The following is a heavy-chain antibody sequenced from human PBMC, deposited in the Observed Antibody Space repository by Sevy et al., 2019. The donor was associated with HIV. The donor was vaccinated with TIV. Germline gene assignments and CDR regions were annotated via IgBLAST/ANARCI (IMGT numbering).Heavy chain of an antibody. CDR3: ARGRAVYYYYGMDV. CDR1: GYSFSSYT. Sequence: ASVKVSCKASGYSFSSYTLHWVRQAPGQRLEWMGWINAGNGNTKYSEKFQGRVTITRDTSASTAYMELSSLTSEDTAVYYCARGRAVYYYYGMDVWGQGTTVTVSS. J-gene: IGHJ6*02. D-gene: IGHD2-8*01. V-gene: IGHV1-3*01. CDR2: INAGNGNT.